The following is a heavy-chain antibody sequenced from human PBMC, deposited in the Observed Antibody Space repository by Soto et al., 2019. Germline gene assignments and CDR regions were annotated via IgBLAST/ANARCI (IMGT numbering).Heavy chain of an antibody. Sequence: EVQLVESGGGLVQPGGSLRLSCAASGFTFSSYSMNWVRQAPGKGLEWVSYISSSSSTIYYADSVKGRFTISRDTAKNSLYLQMNSLRAEDTAVYYCARSPFTIFGVVIPDYWGQGTLVTVSS. J-gene: IGHJ4*02. CDR1: GFTFSSYS. D-gene: IGHD3-3*01. CDR2: ISSSSSTI. CDR3: ARSPFTIFGVVIPDY. V-gene: IGHV3-48*01.